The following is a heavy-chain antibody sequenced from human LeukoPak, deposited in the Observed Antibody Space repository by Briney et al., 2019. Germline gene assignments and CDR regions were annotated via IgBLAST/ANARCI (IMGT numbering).Heavy chain of an antibody. J-gene: IGHJ4*02. D-gene: IGHD2-2*01. CDR1: GYSFTSYW. Sequence: GESLKISCKGSGYSFTSYWIGWVRQMPGKGLEWMGIIYPGDSDTRYSPSFQGQVTISADNSITTAYLQWSSLKASDTAMYYCARRGYCTSTTCYRLFDYWGQGTLVTLSS. V-gene: IGHV5-51*03. CDR2: IYPGDSDT. CDR3: ARRGYCTSTTCYRLFDY.